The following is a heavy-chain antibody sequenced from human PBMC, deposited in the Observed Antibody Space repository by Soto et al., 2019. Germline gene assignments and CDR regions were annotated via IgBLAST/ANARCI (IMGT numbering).Heavy chain of an antibody. CDR3: ARGRGGITMVRGVIKGDWYFDL. V-gene: IGHV1-8*01. J-gene: IGHJ2*01. D-gene: IGHD3-10*01. Sequence: XSVKVSCNASGYTFTSYDVNWVRQATGQGLEWMGWMNPNSGNTGYAQKFQGRVTMTRNTSISTAYMELSSLRSEDTAVYYCARGRGGITMVRGVIKGDWYFDLWGRGTLVTVSS. CDR2: MNPNSGNT. CDR1: GYTFTSYD.